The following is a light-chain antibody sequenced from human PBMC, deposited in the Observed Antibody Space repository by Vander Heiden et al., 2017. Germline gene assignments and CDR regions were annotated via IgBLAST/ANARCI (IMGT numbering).Light chain of an antibody. Sequence: IVLKQSPGTLSLSPGARATLSCQATQSVISSYLAWYQQKPGQAPRLLIYGASSRATGIPDRFSGSGSGTDFTLTISSLEPEDFAVYYCQQYGSSPPYTFGQGTKLEIK. CDR3: QQYGSSPPYT. CDR2: GAS. V-gene: IGKV3-20*01. CDR1: QSVISSY. J-gene: IGKJ2*01.